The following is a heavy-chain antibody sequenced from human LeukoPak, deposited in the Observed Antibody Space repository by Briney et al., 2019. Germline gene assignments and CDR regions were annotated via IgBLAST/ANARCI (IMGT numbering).Heavy chain of an antibody. V-gene: IGHV1-2*06. CDR2: INPSSGGT. J-gene: IGHJ4*02. D-gene: IGHD5-18*01. Sequence: GASVKVSCKTSGYTFTGYYMHWVRQAPGQGLEWMGRINPSSGGTNYAQNFHGRVTMTRDTYISTAYMELSGLRSDDTAMYYCAREVRNEVGYTYGPIGYWGQGTLVTVSS. CDR1: GYTFTGYY. CDR3: AREVRNEVGYTYGPIGY.